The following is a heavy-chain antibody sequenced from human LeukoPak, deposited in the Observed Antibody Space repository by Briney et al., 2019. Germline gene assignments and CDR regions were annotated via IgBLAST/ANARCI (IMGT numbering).Heavy chain of an antibody. V-gene: IGHV4-34*01. CDR1: GGSFSGYY. J-gene: IGHJ4*02. CDR2: INHSGST. Sequence: SETLSLTCAVYGGSFSGYYWSWIRQPPGKGLEWIGEINHSGSTNYNPSLKSRVTISVDTSKNQFSLKLSSVTAADTAVYYCARDAYYDSSTFDYWGQGTLVTVSS. D-gene: IGHD3-22*01. CDR3: ARDAYYDSSTFDY.